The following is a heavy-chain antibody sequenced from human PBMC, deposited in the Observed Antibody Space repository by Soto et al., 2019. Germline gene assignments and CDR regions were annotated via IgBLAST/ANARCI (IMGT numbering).Heavy chain of an antibody. CDR1: GGSISSFY. V-gene: IGHV4-59*08. CDR3: ARHKRTITGDYFDY. Sequence: LSLTCTVSGGSISSFYWSWIRQPPGKGLEWIGYIYYSGNTNYNPSLKSRVTISVDTSKNQFSLKLSSVTAADTAVYYCARHKRTITGDYFDYWGQGTLVTVSS. CDR2: IYYSGNT. D-gene: IGHD3-10*01. J-gene: IGHJ4*02.